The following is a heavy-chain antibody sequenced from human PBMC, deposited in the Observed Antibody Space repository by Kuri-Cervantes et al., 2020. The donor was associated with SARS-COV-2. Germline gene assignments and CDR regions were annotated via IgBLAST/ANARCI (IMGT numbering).Heavy chain of an antibody. V-gene: IGHV3-49*03. CDR3: TTEIRITIFGVVFY. Sequence: GESLKISCTASGFTFGDYAMSWFRQAPGKGLEWVGFIRSKAYGGTTEYAASVKGRFTISRDDSKNTLYLQMNSLKTEDTAVYYCTTEIRITIFGVVFYWGQGTLVTVSS. J-gene: IGHJ4*02. D-gene: IGHD3-3*01. CDR1: GFTFGDYA. CDR2: IRSKAYGGTT.